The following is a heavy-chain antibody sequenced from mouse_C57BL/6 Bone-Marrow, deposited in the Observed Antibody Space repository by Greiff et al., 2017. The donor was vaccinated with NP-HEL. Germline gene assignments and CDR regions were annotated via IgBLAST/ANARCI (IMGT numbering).Heavy chain of an antibody. CDR1: GYTFTDYY. J-gene: IGHJ2*01. V-gene: IGHV1-19*01. CDR2: INPYNGGT. D-gene: IGHD3-3*01. CDR3: ARERGTAPHFDY. Sequence: EVQLQQSGPVLVKPGASVKMSCKASGYTFTDYYMNWVKQSHGKSLEWIGVINPYNGGTSYNQKFKGKATLTVDKSSSTAYMELNSLTSEDSAVYYCARERGTAPHFDYWGQGTTLTVSS.